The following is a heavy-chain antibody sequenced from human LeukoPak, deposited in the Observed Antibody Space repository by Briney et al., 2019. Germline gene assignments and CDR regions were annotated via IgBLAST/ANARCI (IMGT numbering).Heavy chain of an antibody. CDR2: IVGSGGST. V-gene: IGHV3-23*01. CDR3: ARDLPIAAAGTHDSFDY. J-gene: IGHJ4*02. CDR1: GFTFSNYG. Sequence: PGGTLRLSCAASGFTFSNYGMSWVRQAPGKGLEWVSAIVGSGGSTYYADSVKGRFTISRDNAKNSLYLQMNSLRAEDTAVYYCARDLPIAAAGTHDSFDYWGQGTLVTVSS. D-gene: IGHD6-13*01.